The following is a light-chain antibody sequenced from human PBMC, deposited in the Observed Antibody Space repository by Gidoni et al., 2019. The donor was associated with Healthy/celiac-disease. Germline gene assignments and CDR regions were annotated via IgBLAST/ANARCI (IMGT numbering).Light chain of an antibody. CDR2: WAS. CDR1: QSVLYSSNNKNY. Sequence: DIVMTQSPDPLAVSLGERATINCKSSQSVLYSSNNKNYLAWYQQKPGQPHKLLIYWASTRESGVPDRFSGSGSGTDFTLTISSLQAEDVAVYYCQQYYSTPRTFGQGTKVEIK. CDR3: QQYYSTPRT. V-gene: IGKV4-1*01. J-gene: IGKJ1*01.